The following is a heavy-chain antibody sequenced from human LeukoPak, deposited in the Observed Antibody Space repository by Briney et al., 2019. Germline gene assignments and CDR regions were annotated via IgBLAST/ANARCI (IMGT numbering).Heavy chain of an antibody. D-gene: IGHD6-19*01. CDR1: DYSISSGYY. V-gene: IGHV4-38-2*02. Sequence: KPSETLSLTCTVSDYSISSGYYWGWIRQPPGQGLEWIGSFYHSGSPYYNPSLKSRVTISIDTSKDQFSLRLTFVTAADTAVYYCARFDSSEYDAFESWGQGTMVTVSS. CDR3: ARFDSSEYDAFES. J-gene: IGHJ3*02. CDR2: FYHSGSP.